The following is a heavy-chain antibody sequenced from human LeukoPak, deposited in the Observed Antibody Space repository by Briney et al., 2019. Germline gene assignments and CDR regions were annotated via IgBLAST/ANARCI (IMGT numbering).Heavy chain of an antibody. J-gene: IGHJ4*02. CDR1: GFTFSSYG. CDR3: ARDNQAVARTIGEYFDD. V-gene: IGHV3-7*01. Sequence: GGSLRLSCAASGFTFSSYGMHWVRQAPGKGLEWVANIKQDGSEKYYVDSVKGRFTISRDNAKNSLYLQMNSLRAEDTAVYYCARDNQAVARTIGEYFDDWGQRTLVTVSS. CDR2: IKQDGSEK. D-gene: IGHD6-19*01.